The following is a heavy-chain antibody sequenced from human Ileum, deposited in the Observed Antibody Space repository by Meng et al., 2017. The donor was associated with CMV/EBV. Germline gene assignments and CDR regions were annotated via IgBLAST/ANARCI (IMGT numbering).Heavy chain of an antibody. D-gene: IGHD6-6*01. CDR3: AREPPKGVHFDH. CDR1: GYTFNNYH. Sequence: CKASGYTFNNYHIHLMRQAPGHGLEYMGVIYDSGGNTYKEQKFRDRLTMTWDMSTTTVHMELSSLISEDMAVYYCAREPPKGVHFDHWGQGTLVTVSS. V-gene: IGHV1-46*02. J-gene: IGHJ4*02. CDR2: IYDSGGNT.